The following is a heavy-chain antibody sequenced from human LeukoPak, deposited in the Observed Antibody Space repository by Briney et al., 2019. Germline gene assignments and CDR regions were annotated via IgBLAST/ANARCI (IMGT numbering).Heavy chain of an antibody. CDR2: IYYSGST. V-gene: IGHV4-59*08. Sequence: SETLSLTCNVSGGSISSYYWSWIREPPGKGLEWIGYIYYSGSTNYNPSLKSRVTISVDTSKNQFSLKLSSVTAADTAVYYCASAGIAAGGMGRHDYWGQGTLVTVSS. J-gene: IGHJ4*02. CDR1: GGSISSYY. CDR3: ASAGIAAGGMGRHDY. D-gene: IGHD6-13*01.